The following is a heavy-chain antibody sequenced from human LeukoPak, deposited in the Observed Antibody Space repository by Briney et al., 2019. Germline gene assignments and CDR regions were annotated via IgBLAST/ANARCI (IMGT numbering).Heavy chain of an antibody. CDR2: IRYDGTGE. CDR3: AKVEGSGWPLIY. J-gene: IGHJ4*02. D-gene: IGHD6-25*01. V-gene: IGHV3-30*02. CDR1: GFTFSSSD. Sequence: PGGSLRLSCAASGFTFSSSDMHWVRQAPGKGLEWVAFIRYDGTGEYNGDSVKGRFTISRDNSKNTLYVQMNSLRGEDTAVYYCAKVEGSGWPLIYWGQGTLVTVSS.